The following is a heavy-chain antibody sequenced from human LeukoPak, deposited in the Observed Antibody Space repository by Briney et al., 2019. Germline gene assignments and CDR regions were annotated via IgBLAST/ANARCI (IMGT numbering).Heavy chain of an antibody. V-gene: IGHV3-53*05. CDR2: IYSGGST. D-gene: IGHD3-22*01. CDR1: GFTVSSNY. CDR3: ATGLRGYSSGYFDY. Sequence: GGSLRLSCAASGFTVSSNYMSWVRQAPGKGLEWVSVIYSGGSTYYADSVKGRFTISRDNSKNTLYLQMNSLRSEDTAVYYCATGLRGYSSGYFDYWGQGTLVTVSS. J-gene: IGHJ4*02.